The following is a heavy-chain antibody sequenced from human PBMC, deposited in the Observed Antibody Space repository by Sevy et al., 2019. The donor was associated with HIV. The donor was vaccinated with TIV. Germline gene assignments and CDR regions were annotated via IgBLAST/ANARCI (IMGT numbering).Heavy chain of an antibody. J-gene: IGHJ4*02. D-gene: IGHD3-22*01. V-gene: IGHV1-24*01. CDR2: FDPEDGET. Sequence: ASVKVSCKVSGYTLTGLSMHWVRQAPGKGLEWMGRFDPEDGETIYAQNFQGRVTLTEDTSRDTAYMELSSLRYEDTAVYYCATAPEYYQDSGGYLDFWGQGTLVTVSS. CDR1: GYTLTGLS. CDR3: ATAPEYYQDSGGYLDF.